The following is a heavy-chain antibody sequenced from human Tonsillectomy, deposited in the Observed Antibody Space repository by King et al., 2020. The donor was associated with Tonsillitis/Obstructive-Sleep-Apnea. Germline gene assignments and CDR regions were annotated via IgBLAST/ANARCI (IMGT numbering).Heavy chain of an antibody. J-gene: IGHJ3*02. CDR2: IWYVGSNK. Sequence: VQLVESGGGVVQPGRSLRLSCAASGFTFSSHGMHWVRQAPGKGLEWVAVIWYVGSNKYYVDSVKGRFTISRDNSKSTLYLQMNSLRVEDTAVYYCVRWGNFKVLDIWGRGTMVTVSS. CDR1: GFTFSSHG. D-gene: IGHD3-16*01. CDR3: VRWGNFKVLDI. V-gene: IGHV3-33*01.